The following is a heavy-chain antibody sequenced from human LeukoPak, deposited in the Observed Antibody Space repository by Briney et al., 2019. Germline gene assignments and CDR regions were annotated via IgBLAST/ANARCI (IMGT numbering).Heavy chain of an antibody. CDR2: ISAYNGNT. Sequence: ASVKVSCKASGYTFTSYGISWVRQAPGQGLEWMGWISAYNGNTNYAQKLQGRVTMTTDTSTSTAYMELRSLRSDDTAVYYCARGATVVTPTGGPLTYYMDVWGKGTTVTVSS. D-gene: IGHD4-23*01. CDR3: ARGATVVTPTGGPLTYYMDV. J-gene: IGHJ6*03. V-gene: IGHV1-18*01. CDR1: GYTFTSYG.